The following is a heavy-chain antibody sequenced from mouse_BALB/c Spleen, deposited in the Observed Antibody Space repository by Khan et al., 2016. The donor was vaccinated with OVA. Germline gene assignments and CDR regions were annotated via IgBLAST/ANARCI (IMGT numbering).Heavy chain of an antibody. D-gene: IGHD1-1*02. V-gene: IGHV5-4*02. CDR1: GFTFSDYY. CDR3: ARGFYGGPFTY. Sequence: EVELVESGGGLVKPGGSLKLSCAASGFTFSDYYMYWVRQTPEKRLEWVATISDGGSYTYYPDSVKGRSTISRDGAKNTLYLQMSSLKSEDTAMYYCARGFYGGPFTYWGQGTLVTVSA. CDR2: ISDGGSYT. J-gene: IGHJ3*01.